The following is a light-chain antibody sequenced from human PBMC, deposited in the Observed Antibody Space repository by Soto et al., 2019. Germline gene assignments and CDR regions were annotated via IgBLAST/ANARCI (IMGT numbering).Light chain of an antibody. CDR2: AAS. CDR1: QNIGRY. Sequence: DIQMTQSPSSLSSSVADRVTITCRASQNIGRYLAWYQQQPGKAPNLLIYAASTLQSGVPSRFSGSGSGTDFTLTISSLQPDDFATYYCQQTYKSPRTVGQGTKVEIK. CDR3: QQTYKSPRT. J-gene: IGKJ2*01. V-gene: IGKV1-39*01.